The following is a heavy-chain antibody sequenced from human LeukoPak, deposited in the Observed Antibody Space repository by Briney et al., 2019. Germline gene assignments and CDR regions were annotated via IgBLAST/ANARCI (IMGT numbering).Heavy chain of an antibody. V-gene: IGHV3-48*01. J-gene: IGHJ4*02. Sequence: GGSLRLSCAASGFTFSSYSMNWVRQAPGKGLEWVSYISSSSGTIYYADSVKGRFTISRDNAKNSLYLQMNSLRAGDTAVYYCVRALRAYSYGTFDYWGQGTLVTVSS. CDR2: ISSSSGTI. D-gene: IGHD5-18*01. CDR1: GFTFSSYS. CDR3: VRALRAYSYGTFDY.